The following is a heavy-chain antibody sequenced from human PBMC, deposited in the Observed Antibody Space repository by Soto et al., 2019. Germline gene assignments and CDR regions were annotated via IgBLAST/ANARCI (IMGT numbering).Heavy chain of an antibody. J-gene: IGHJ4*02. CDR1: GGSISSGGYY. CDR3: ARGGGYCSSINCPATGNFDY. CDR2: IYYSGST. Sequence: QVQLQESGPGLVKPSQTLSLTCTVSGGSISSGGYYWSWIRQHPGKGLEWIGYIYYSGSTYYNPSLKSRVTISVDTSKNQFSLRLSSVTAADTAVYYCARGGGYCSSINCPATGNFDYWGQGTLVTVSS. D-gene: IGHD2-2*01. V-gene: IGHV4-31*03.